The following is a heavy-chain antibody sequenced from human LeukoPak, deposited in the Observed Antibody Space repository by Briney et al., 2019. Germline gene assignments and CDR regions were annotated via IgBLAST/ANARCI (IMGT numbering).Heavy chain of an antibody. Sequence: GGSLRLSCAASGFTFSSYSMNWVRQAPGKGLERLSYISSTSSAIYYADSLKGRFTISRDNAKNSLYLQMDSLRAEDTAVYYCASSPRLQLRGAFDIWGQGTMVTVSS. V-gene: IGHV3-48*04. J-gene: IGHJ3*02. CDR1: GFTFSSYS. D-gene: IGHD5-24*01. CDR2: ISSTSSAI. CDR3: ASSPRLQLRGAFDI.